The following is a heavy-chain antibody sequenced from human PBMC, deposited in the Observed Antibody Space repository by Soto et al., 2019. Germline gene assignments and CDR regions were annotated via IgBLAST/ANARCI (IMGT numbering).Heavy chain of an antibody. CDR3: AREIGTRYDGSRDAFDI. J-gene: IGHJ3*02. CDR1: GGSISSYY. D-gene: IGHD3-10*01. CDR2: IYYSGST. Sequence: QVQLQESGPGLVKPSETLSLTCTVSGGSISSYYWSWIRQPPGKGLEWIGYIYYSGSTNYNPSLKGRVTISVDTSKNQFSRKLSSVTAADTAVYYCAREIGTRYDGSRDAFDIWGQGTMVTVSS. V-gene: IGHV4-59*01.